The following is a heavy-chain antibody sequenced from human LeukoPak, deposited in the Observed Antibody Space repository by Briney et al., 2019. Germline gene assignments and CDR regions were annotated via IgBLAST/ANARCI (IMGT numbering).Heavy chain of an antibody. V-gene: IGHV3-30*18. Sequence: GRSLRLSRAPSGVTFTSYGMHWGRQAPGNGLEWWAVISYDGSNKDYADSGKCRVTISRDNSTNTMYLQMTSLRAEDTAVYYCAKQTIAAAGPAYYYGMDVWGQGTPVTVSS. D-gene: IGHD6-13*01. J-gene: IGHJ6*02. CDR2: ISYDGSNK. CDR3: AKQTIAAAGPAYYYGMDV. CDR1: GVTFTSYG.